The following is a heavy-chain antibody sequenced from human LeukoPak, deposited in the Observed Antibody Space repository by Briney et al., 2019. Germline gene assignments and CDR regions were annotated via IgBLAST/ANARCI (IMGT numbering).Heavy chain of an antibody. J-gene: IGHJ5*02. D-gene: IGHD3-10*01. CDR1: GGSLSNYY. V-gene: IGHV4-59*01. Sequence: SETLSLTCTVSGGSLSNYYWSWIRQPPGKGLEWVAYLYYTQSTNYNPSLRSRVSVSVDTSKNQFSLKMTSVTAADTAVYYCARDSGTTGEVKFDPWGQGILVTVSS. CDR2: LYYTQST. CDR3: ARDSGTTGEVKFDP.